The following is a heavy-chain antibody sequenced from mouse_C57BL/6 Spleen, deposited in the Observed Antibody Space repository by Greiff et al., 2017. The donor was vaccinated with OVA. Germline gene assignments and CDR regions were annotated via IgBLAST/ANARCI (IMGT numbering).Heavy chain of an antibody. D-gene: IGHD4-1*01. CDR3: ARDGIYFDY. V-gene: IGHV5-4*01. J-gene: IGHJ2*01. Sequence: DVHLVESGGGLVKPGGSLKLSCAASGFTFSSYAMSWVRQTPEKRLEWVATISDGGSYTYYPDNVKGRFTISRDNAKNNLYLQMRHLKSEDTAMYYCARDGIYFDYWGKGTTLTVSS. CDR2: ISDGGSYT. CDR1: GFTFSSYA.